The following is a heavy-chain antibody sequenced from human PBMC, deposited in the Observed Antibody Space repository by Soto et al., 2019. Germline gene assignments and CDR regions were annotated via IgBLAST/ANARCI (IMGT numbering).Heavy chain of an antibody. V-gene: IGHV3-30*18. CDR1: GLSWISHC. CDR2: ISYDGSYQ. J-gene: IGHJ4*02. D-gene: IGHD1-26*01. Sequence: SLRLSCAASGLSWISHCMLWVRLGSGEGQKWVAIISYDGSYQYYTDSVKGRFNISRDNSKNTLNLQMHSLRVEDSAMYNCAQDGRTASVTQLDHWGQGXLVTVYS. CDR3: AQDGRTASVTQLDH.